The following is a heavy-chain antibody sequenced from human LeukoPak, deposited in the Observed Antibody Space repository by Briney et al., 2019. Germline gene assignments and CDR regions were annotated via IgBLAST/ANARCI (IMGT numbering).Heavy chain of an antibody. CDR3: ASDVVVITLYAFDI. D-gene: IGHD3-22*01. Sequence: PGGSLRLSCAASGFTFSDYYMSWIRQAPGKGLEWVSYISSSGSTIYYADSVKGRFTISRDNAKNSLYLQMNSLRAEDTAVYYCASDVVVITLYAFDIWGQGTMVTVSS. CDR2: ISSSGSTI. CDR1: GFTFSDYY. V-gene: IGHV3-11*04. J-gene: IGHJ3*02.